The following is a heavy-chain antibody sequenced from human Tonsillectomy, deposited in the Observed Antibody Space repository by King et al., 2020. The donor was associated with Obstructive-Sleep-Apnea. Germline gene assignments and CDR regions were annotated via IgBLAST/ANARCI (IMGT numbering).Heavy chain of an antibody. Sequence: VQLVESGAEVKKPGESLRISCKGSGYSFTNYWITWVRQMPGKGLEWMGRIDPSDSYTKYSPSFQSHVTISADKSISTAYLQWSSLKASNTAMYYCARRGERFLEWSHWGQGTLVTVSS. V-gene: IGHV5-10-1*03. CDR1: GYSFTNYW. J-gene: IGHJ4*02. CDR3: ARRGERFLEWSH. CDR2: IDPSDSYT. D-gene: IGHD3-3*01.